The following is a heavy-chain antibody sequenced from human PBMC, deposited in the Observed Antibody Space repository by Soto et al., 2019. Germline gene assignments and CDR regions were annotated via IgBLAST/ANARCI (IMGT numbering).Heavy chain of an antibody. D-gene: IGHD3-3*01. J-gene: IGHJ4*02. CDR1: GGSISSYY. V-gene: IGHV4-59*01. Sequence: PSETLSLTCTVSGGSISSYYWSWIWQPPGKGLEWIGYIYYSGSTNYNPSLKSRVTISVDTSKNQFSLKLSSVTAADTAVYYCARGNLEWLFGVDYWGQGTLVTVSS. CDR3: ARGNLEWLFGVDY. CDR2: IYYSGST.